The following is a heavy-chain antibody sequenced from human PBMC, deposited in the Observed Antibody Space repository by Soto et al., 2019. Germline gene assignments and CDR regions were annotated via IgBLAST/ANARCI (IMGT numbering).Heavy chain of an antibody. J-gene: IGHJ4*02. V-gene: IGHV4-61*01. CDR1: GGSVSSGSYY. Sequence: QVQLQESGPGLVKPSETLSLTCTVSGGSVSSGSYYWSWIRQPPGKGLEWIGYIYYSGSTNYNPSLEGRVTISVDTSNTPFSLKLSSVTAADTAVYYCARALRAYCGGDCYSAYFDYWGQGTLVTVSS. CDR2: IYYSGST. D-gene: IGHD2-21*02. CDR3: ARALRAYCGGDCYSAYFDY.